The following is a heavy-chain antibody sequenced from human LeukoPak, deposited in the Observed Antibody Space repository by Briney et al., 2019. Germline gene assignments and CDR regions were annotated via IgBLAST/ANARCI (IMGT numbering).Heavy chain of an antibody. CDR1: GASISPYY. CDR2: LYPSGSS. V-gene: IGHV4-4*07. Sequence: SETLSLTCSVSGASISPYYWNWSRQPAGKGLEWIGRLYPSGSSDYNPSLKSRVSISVGTSINQSSLRGTSATAADTAIFYCSRDLSGSLYFDYWGQGILFTVSA. J-gene: IGHJ4*02. CDR3: SRDLSGSLYFDY. D-gene: IGHD3-10*01.